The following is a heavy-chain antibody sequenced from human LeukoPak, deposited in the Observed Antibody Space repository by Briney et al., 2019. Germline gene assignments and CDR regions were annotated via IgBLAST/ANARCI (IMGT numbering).Heavy chain of an antibody. CDR2: ISSSSSYI. CDR1: GFTFSSYS. D-gene: IGHD2-2*01. J-gene: IGHJ4*02. Sequence: GGSLRLPCAASGFTFSSYSMNWVRQAPGKGLEWASSISSSSSYIYYADSVKGRFTISRDNAKNSLYLQMNSLRAEDTAVYYCATIVVVPAARSPGYWGQGTLVTVSS. V-gene: IGHV3-21*01. CDR3: ATIVVVPAARSPGY.